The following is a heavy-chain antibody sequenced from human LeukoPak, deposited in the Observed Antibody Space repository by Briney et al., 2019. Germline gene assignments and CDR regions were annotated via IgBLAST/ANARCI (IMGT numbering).Heavy chain of an antibody. CDR1: GYSISSGYY. CDR3: ARVTLLPTHIDH. Sequence: TSETLSLTCTVSGYSISSGYYWGWIRPPPGKGLECIGIIHHTGSTYYKSSLKSRVTISVDTSKNQFSLKLSSVTAADTAVYFCARVTLLPTHIDHWGRGTLVTVSS. J-gene: IGHJ4*02. D-gene: IGHD2-15*01. CDR2: IHHTGST. V-gene: IGHV4-38-2*02.